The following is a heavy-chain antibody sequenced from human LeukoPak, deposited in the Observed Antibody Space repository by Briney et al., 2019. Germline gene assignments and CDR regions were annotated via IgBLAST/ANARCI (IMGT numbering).Heavy chain of an antibody. J-gene: IGHJ4*02. Sequence: GGSLRLSCVASGFTFSSYAMHWVRQAPGKGLEWVASISYDGGNKNLADSVKGRFTISRDNSKNTLSLQMNSLRAEDTAVYYCARSTAACRNSLKSLDYWGQGTLVTVSS. CDR2: ISYDGGNK. CDR3: ARSTAACRNSLKSLDY. CDR1: GFTFSSYA. D-gene: IGHD5-18*01. V-gene: IGHV3-30*04.